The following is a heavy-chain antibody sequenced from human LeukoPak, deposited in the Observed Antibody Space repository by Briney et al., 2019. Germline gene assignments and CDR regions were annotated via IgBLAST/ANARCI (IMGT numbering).Heavy chain of an antibody. V-gene: IGHV4-61*02. Sequence: SETLSLTCTVSGGSISSGSYYWSWIRQPAGKGLEWIGRIYTSGSTNYNPSLKSRVTISVDTSKNQFSLKLSSVTAADTAVYYCARLPRSVVGAFDIRGQGTMVTVSS. CDR3: ARLPRSVVGAFDI. D-gene: IGHD1-26*01. CDR1: GGSISSGSYY. J-gene: IGHJ3*02. CDR2: IYTSGST.